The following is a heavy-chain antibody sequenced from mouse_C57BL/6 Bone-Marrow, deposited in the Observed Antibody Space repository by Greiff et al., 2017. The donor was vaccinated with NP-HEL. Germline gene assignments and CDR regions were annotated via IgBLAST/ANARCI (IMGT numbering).Heavy chain of an antibody. Sequence: DVMLVESGGGLVQPKGSLKLSCAASGFSFNTYAMNWVRQAPGKGLEWVARIRSKSNNYATYYADSVKDRFTISRDDSESMLYLQMNNLKTEDTAMYYCVSSITTVVYWYFDVWGTGTTVTVSS. CDR3: VSSITTVVYWYFDV. CDR2: IRSKSNNYAT. CDR1: GFSFNTYA. V-gene: IGHV10-1*01. D-gene: IGHD1-1*01. J-gene: IGHJ1*03.